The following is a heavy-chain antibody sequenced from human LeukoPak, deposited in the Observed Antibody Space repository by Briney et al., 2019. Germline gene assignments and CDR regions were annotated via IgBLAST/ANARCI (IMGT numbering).Heavy chain of an antibody. D-gene: IGHD3-22*01. CDR3: ARGLRDYYDSSGYSPDY. J-gene: IGHJ4*02. Sequence: ASVKVSCKASGYTFTGYYMHWVRQAPGQGLEWMGWINPNSGGTNYAQKFQGRVTMTRDTSISTAYMELSRLRSDDTAVYYCARGLRDYYDSSGYSPDYWGQGTLVTVSS. CDR1: GYTFTGYY. CDR2: INPNSGGT. V-gene: IGHV1-2*02.